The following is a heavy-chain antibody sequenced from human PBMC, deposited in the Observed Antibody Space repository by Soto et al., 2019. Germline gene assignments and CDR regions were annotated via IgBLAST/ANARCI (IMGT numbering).Heavy chain of an antibody. V-gene: IGHV3-74*01. D-gene: IGHD4-17*01. CDR2: INGDGSTT. CDR1: EFIFITYW. Sequence: GGSLRLSCAASEFIFITYWMHWVRQTPGKGLVWVSRINGDGSTTNYADSVKGRFTISRDNAKNTLYLQMNSLRAEDTAVYYCARAGMTTVTYFDYWGHGTLVTVSS. CDR3: ARAGMTTVTYFDY. J-gene: IGHJ4*01.